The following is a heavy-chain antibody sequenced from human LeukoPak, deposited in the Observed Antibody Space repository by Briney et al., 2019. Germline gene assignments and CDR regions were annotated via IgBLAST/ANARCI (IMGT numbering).Heavy chain of an antibody. CDR2: ISSSGSTI. J-gene: IGHJ4*02. Sequence: PGGSLRLSCAASGFTFSSYEMNWVRQAPGKGLEWVSYISSSGSTIYYADSVKGRFTISRDNAKNSLYLQMNSQRAEDTAVYYCAGGLSVFDYWGQGTLVTVSS. CDR1: GFTFSSYE. V-gene: IGHV3-48*03. CDR3: AGGLSVFDY. D-gene: IGHD3-16*02.